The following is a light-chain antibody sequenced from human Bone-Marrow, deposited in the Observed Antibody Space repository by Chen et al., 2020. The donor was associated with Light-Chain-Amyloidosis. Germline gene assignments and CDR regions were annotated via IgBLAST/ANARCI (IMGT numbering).Light chain of an antibody. Sequence: EIVLTPSPGTLSLSPGEGANLSCRASQTISSHYLTWYQQKFGQAPRLLIYGSSSRATGIPDTFTGSGSGTDFTLTINRLEPEDFAMYYCQQYGTSPLTFGGGTKVEIK. V-gene: IGKV3-20*01. CDR1: QTISSHY. CDR3: QQYGTSPLT. J-gene: IGKJ4*01. CDR2: GSS.